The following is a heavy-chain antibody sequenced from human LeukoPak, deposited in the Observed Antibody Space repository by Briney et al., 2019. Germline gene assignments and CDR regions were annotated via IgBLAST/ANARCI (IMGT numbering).Heavy chain of an antibody. CDR2: IKYDGSEK. CDR1: GFTFSNYW. CDR3: ARGADGVSSNSRGWFDP. V-gene: IGHV3-7*01. Sequence: GGSLRLSCAASGFTFSNYWMTWFRQTPGKDLEWVGNIKYDGSEKYYVDSVKGRFTISRDNAKNSLYLHMNSLRGEDTAIYYCARGADGVSSNSRGWFDPWGQGTLVTVSS. D-gene: IGHD2-15*01. J-gene: IGHJ5*02.